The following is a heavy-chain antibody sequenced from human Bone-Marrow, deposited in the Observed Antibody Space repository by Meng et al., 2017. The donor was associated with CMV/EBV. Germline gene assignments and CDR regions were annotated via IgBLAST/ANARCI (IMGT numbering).Heavy chain of an antibody. V-gene: IGHV3-11*04. CDR1: GFTFSDYY. CDR2: ISSSGSTI. J-gene: IGHJ5*02. CDR3: ARGKHSINWFDP. D-gene: IGHD2-21*01. Sequence: GESLKISCAASGFTFSDYYMSWIRQAPGKGLEWVSYISSSGSTIYYADSVKGRFTISRDNAKNSLYLQMNSLRAEDTAVYYCARGKHSINWFDPWGQGTLVTVSS.